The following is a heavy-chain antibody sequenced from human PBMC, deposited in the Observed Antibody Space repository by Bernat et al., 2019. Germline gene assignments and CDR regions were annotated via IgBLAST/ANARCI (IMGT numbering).Heavy chain of an antibody. V-gene: IGHV3-23*01. CDR1: GFTFNSYA. J-gene: IGHJ4*02. D-gene: IGHD3-9*01. Sequence: EVQLLESGGGLVQPGGSLRLSCAASGFTFNSYAVSWVRQAPGKGLEWVSGISGGGGSTYYADSVKGRFTISRDNSKNTLYLQMNSLRAEDTVVYYCAKGPYYDILTGYPHYFDYWGQGTLVTVSS. CDR2: ISGGGGST. CDR3: AKGPYYDILTGYPHYFDY.